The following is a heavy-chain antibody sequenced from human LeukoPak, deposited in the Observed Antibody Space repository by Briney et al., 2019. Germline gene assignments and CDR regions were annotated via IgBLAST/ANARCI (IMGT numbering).Heavy chain of an antibody. CDR1: GGSVSSGSYY. V-gene: IGHV4-61*01. J-gene: IGHJ3*02. CDR2: IYYSGST. CDR3: ARGTPTTVVTQGDAFDI. D-gene: IGHD4-23*01. Sequence: PSETLSLTCTVSGGSVSSGSYYWSWIRQPPGKGLEWIGYIYYSGSTNYNPSLKSRVTISVDTSKNQFSPKLSSVTAADTALYYCARGTPTTVVTQGDAFDIWGQGTMVTVSS.